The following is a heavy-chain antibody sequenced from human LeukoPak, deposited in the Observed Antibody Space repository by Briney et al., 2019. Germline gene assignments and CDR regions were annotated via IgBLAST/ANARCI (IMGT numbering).Heavy chain of an antibody. V-gene: IGHV4-30-2*01. Sequence: PSQTLPLTCAVSGGSISSGGYSWSWIRQPPGKGLEWIGYIYHSGSTYYNPSLKSRVTISVDRSKNQFSLRLSSVTAADTAVYYCARGIQPFDYWGQGTLVTVSS. CDR1: GGSISSGGYS. CDR2: IYHSGST. D-gene: IGHD5-18*01. CDR3: ARGIQPFDY. J-gene: IGHJ4*02.